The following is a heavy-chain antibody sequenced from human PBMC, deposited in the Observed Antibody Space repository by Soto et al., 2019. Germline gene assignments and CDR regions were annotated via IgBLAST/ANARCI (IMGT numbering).Heavy chain of an antibody. CDR3: ARVADYDDAFDI. V-gene: IGHV3-7*01. CDR2: IKQDGSEK. D-gene: IGHD4-17*01. Sequence: EVQLVESGGGLVQPGGSLRLSCAASGFTFSSYWMSWVRQAPGKGLEWVANIKQDGSEKHYVDSVKGRFTISRDNAKNALYLQMNSLRARDTAVYYCARVADYDDAFDIWGQGTMVTVSS. J-gene: IGHJ3*02. CDR1: GFTFSSYW.